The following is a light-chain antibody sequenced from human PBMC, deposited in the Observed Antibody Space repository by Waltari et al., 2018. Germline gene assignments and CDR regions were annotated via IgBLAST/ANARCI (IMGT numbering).Light chain of an antibody. CDR2: DVS. Sequence: QSALTQPASVSGSPGQSLTISCTGTSSDVGFYNYFSWYQQHPGKAPKLMIYDVSERPSGVSNRFSGPKSGNTASLTISGLQAEDEADYYCNSYAGSSSWVFGGGTKLTVL. V-gene: IGLV2-14*01. CDR3: NSYAGSSSWV. CDR1: SSDVGFYNY. J-gene: IGLJ3*02.